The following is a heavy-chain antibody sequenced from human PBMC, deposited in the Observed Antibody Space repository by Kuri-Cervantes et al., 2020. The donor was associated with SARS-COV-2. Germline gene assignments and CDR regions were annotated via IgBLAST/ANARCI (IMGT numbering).Heavy chain of an antibody. CDR2: INHSGST. V-gene: IGHV4-34*01. J-gene: IGHJ6*02. CDR3: ARGLDFWSGYPNYYYYGMDV. CDR1: GFTFSDYY. D-gene: IGHD3-3*01. Sequence: ESLKISCAASGFTFSDYYMSWVRQPPGKGLEWIGEINHSGSTNYNPSLKSRVTISVDTSKNQFSLKLSSVTAADTAVYYCARGLDFWSGYPNYYYYGMDVWGQGTTVTVSS.